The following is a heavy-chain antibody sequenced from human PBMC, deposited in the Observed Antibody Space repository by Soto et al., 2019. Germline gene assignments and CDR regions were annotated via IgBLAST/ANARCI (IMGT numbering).Heavy chain of an antibody. Sequence: QVQLQESGPGLVKPSQTLSLTCTVSGGAISSGGYSWSWIRQLPGKGLEWIAYIYYRGSTYYNPSLKSRVIISVDTSKNQFSLKLSSVTAADTAVYYCARGGYYFYYGLDVWGQGTTVTVSS. CDR3: ARGGYYFYYGLDV. J-gene: IGHJ6*02. CDR2: IYYRGST. CDR1: GGAISSGGYS. V-gene: IGHV4-31*03.